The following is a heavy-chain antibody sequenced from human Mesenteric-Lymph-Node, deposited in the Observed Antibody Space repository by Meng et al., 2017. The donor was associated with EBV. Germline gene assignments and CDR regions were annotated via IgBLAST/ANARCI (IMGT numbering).Heavy chain of an antibody. CDR2: INHSGST. CDR1: GGSFRGYY. Sequence: VQLKQSGAGLLKPSETPSLTCAVYGGSFRGYYWSWIRQPPGKGLEWIGEINHSGSTNYNPSLKSRVTISVDTSKNQFSLKLSSVTAADTAVYYCARGFLSFVRVFDYWGQGTLVTVSS. D-gene: IGHD2/OR15-2a*01. V-gene: IGHV4-34*01. CDR3: ARGFLSFVRVFDY. J-gene: IGHJ4*02.